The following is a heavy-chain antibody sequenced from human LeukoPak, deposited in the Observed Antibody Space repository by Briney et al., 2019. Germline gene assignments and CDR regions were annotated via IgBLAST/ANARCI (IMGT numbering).Heavy chain of an antibody. J-gene: IGHJ5*02. V-gene: IGHV4-34*01. CDR2: INHSGST. Sequence: SETLSLTCAVYGGSFSDYYWSWIRQPPGKGLEWIGEINHSGSTNHNPSLKSRVTISVDTSKNQFSLRLNSVTAADTAVYYCARTAMVRGVIIRASNWFDPWGQGTLVTVSS. CDR1: GGSFSDYY. CDR3: ARTAMVRGVIIRASNWFDP. D-gene: IGHD3-10*01.